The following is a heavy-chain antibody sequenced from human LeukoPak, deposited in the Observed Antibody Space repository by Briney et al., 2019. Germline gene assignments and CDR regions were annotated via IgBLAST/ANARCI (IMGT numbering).Heavy chain of an antibody. Sequence: SETLSLTCAVYGGSFSGYYWSWIRQPPGKGLEWIGEINHSGSTNYNPSLKSRVTISVDTSKNQSSLKLSSVTAADTAVYYCAGYFYAKGALDYWGQGTLVTVSS. V-gene: IGHV4-34*01. CDR1: GGSFSGYY. D-gene: IGHD2/OR15-2a*01. J-gene: IGHJ4*02. CDR2: INHSGST. CDR3: AGYFYAKGALDY.